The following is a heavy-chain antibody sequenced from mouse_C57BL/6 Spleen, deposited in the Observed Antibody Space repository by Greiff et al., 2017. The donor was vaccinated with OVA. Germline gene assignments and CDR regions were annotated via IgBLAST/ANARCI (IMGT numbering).Heavy chain of an antibody. CDR3: ARPDGSSSWFAY. J-gene: IGHJ3*01. V-gene: IGHV1-82*01. CDR1: GYAFSSSW. D-gene: IGHD1-1*01. Sequence: VKLMESGPELVKPGASVKISCKASGYAFSSSWMNWVKQRPGKGLEWIGRIYPGDGDTNYNGKFKGKATLTADKSSSTAYMQLSSLTSEVSAVYVGARPDGSSSWFAYWGQGTLVTVSA. CDR2: IYPGDGDT.